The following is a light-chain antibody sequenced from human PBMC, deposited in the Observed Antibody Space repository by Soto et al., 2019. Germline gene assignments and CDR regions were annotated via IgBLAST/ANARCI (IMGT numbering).Light chain of an antibody. V-gene: IGKV3-15*01. Sequence: DIVLTQSPGTLSLSPVERSALSCRASQSVSSNLAWYQHKPGQAPRLLIYGASIRATGIPARFSGSGSRTEFTLTISSLQSEDVAVYYCQQYKNWWTFGQGTKV. J-gene: IGKJ1*01. CDR2: GAS. CDR1: QSVSSN. CDR3: QQYKNWWT.